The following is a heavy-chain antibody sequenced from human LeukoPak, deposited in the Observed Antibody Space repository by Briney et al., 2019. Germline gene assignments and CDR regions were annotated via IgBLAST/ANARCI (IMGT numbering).Heavy chain of an antibody. CDR2: IYYSGST. CDR3: ARTYGYFDY. Sequence: SETLSLTCTVSGGSISSYYRSWIRQPPGKGLEWIGYIYYSGSTNYNPSLKSRVTISVDTPKNQFSLKLSSVTAADTAVYYCARTYGYFDYWGQGTLVTVSS. V-gene: IGHV4-59*01. J-gene: IGHJ4*02. D-gene: IGHD2-8*01. CDR1: GGSISSYY.